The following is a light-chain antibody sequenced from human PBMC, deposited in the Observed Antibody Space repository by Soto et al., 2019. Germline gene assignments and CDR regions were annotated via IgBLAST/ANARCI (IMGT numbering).Light chain of an antibody. Sequence: IVMTQSPDTLSVSPGESATLSCRASQSITEKVAWYQQKPGQAPRLLIVGSFARATGIPARFSGSGSGSEFTLTSTSLEPEDFAVYYCQQRRNWPLTFGGGTKVDIK. V-gene: IGKV3-15*01. J-gene: IGKJ4*01. CDR3: QQRRNWPLT. CDR1: QSITEK. CDR2: GSF.